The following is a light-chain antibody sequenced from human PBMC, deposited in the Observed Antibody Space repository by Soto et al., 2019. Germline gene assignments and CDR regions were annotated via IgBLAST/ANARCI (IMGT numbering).Light chain of an antibody. J-gene: IGKJ1*01. CDR3: QQYYPTPRT. Sequence: DFVVTQSPKSLAVTLGGRATINCKSSQSLLYTSNNKNYLAWYQQKPGQPPKLIIYWASTRESGVPDRFTGSGSGTDFTLTISNLQAEDAAVYYCQQYYPTPRTFGLVTKVEIK. CDR2: WAS. CDR1: QSLLYTSNNKNY. V-gene: IGKV4-1*01.